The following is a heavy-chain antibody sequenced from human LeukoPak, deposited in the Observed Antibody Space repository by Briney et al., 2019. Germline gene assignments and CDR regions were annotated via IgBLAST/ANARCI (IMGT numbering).Heavy chain of an antibody. D-gene: IGHD2-2*01. CDR2: ISYDGSNK. V-gene: IGHV3-30-3*01. CDR3: AKEMGYCSSTSCPMGFDY. CDR1: GFTFSSYA. Sequence: GRSLRLSCAASGFTFSSYAMHWVRQAPGKGLEWVAVISYDGSNKYYADSVKGRFTISRDNSKNTLYLQMNSLRAEDTAVYYCAKEMGYCSSTSCPMGFDYWGQGTLVTVSS. J-gene: IGHJ4*02.